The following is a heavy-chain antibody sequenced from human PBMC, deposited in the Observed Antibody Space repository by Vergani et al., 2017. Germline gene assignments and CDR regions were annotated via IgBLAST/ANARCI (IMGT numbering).Heavy chain of an antibody. Sequence: QVQLVQSGAEVKKPGASVKVSCKASGYTFTSYYMHWVRQAPGQGLEWMGIINPSGGSTSYAQKSQGRVTMTRDTSTSTVYMELSSLRSEDTAVYYCARDDLFGESFDYWGQGTLVTVSS. D-gene: IGHD3-10*01. V-gene: IGHV1-46*01. CDR1: GYTFTSYY. CDR3: ARDDLFGESFDY. CDR2: INPSGGST. J-gene: IGHJ4*02.